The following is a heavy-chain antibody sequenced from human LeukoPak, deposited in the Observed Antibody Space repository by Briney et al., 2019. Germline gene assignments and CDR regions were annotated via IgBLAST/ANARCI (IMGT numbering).Heavy chain of an antibody. Sequence: GESLKISCKGSGYSFTNYWIGWVRQMPGKGLEWMGIIYPGDSDTRYSPSFQGQVTISADKSISTAYLQWSSLKASDTAMYYCARHRGSYSRHVAFDYWGQGTLVTVSS. CDR3: ARHRGSYSRHVAFDY. J-gene: IGHJ4*02. CDR1: GYSFTNYW. CDR2: IYPGDSDT. V-gene: IGHV5-51*01. D-gene: IGHD1-26*01.